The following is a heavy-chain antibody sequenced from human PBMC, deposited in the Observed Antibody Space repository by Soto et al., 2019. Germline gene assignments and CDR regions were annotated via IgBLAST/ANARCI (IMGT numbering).Heavy chain of an antibody. V-gene: IGHV1-18*04. CDR1: GYTFTSYG. CDR2: ISAYNGNT. D-gene: IGHD3-10*01. CDR3: ARDAGRTYYYYYGMDG. Sequence: ASVKVSCKASGYTFTSYGISWARQAPGQGLEWMGWISAYNGNTNYAQKLQGRVTMTTDTSTSTAYMELRSLRSDDTAVYYCARDAGRTYYYYYGMDGWGQGTTVTVSS. J-gene: IGHJ6*02.